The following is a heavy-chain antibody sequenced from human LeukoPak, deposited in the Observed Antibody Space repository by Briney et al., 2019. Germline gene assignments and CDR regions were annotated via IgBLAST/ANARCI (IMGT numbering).Heavy chain of an antibody. D-gene: IGHD1-26*01. J-gene: IGHJ3*02. CDR2: IYHSGST. CDR3: ARDGWVDAFDI. CDR1: GGSISSGGYY. Sequence: SETLSLTCTVSGGSISSGGYYWNWIRQPPGKGLEWIGYIYHSGSTYYNPSLKSRVTISVDRSKNQFSLKLSSVTAADTAVYYCARDGWVDAFDIWGQGTMVTVSS. V-gene: IGHV4-30-2*01.